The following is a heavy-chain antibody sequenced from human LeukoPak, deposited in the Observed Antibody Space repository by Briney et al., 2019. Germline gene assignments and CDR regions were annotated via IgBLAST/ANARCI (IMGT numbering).Heavy chain of an antibody. CDR2: ISASGYTT. J-gene: IGHJ4*02. D-gene: IGHD1-1*01. Sequence: PGGSLRLSCAASGFTFSSCAMSWVRQAPGKGLERVSGISASGYTTNYADSVKGRFTISRDNSKNTLYVQMNSLRAEDTAVYYCAKRCGTTFDGEFDSWGQGTLVTVSS. CDR1: GFTFSSCA. V-gene: IGHV3-23*01. CDR3: AKRCGTTFDGEFDS.